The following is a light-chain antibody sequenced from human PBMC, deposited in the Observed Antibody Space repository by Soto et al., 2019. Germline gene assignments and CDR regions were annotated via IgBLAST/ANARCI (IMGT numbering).Light chain of an antibody. Sequence: QSALTQPASVSDSPGQSITISCTGTSSDVGGYNYVSWYQHHPGKAPKLMIYEVTNRPSGVSHRFSGSKSGNTASLTISGLQTEDEADYYCASITRSTTSVFGTGTKVTVL. CDR2: EVT. J-gene: IGLJ1*01. V-gene: IGLV2-14*01. CDR3: ASITRSTTSV. CDR1: SSDVGGYNY.